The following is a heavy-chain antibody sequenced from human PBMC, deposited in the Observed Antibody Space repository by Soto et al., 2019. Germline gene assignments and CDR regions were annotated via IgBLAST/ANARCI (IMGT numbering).Heavy chain of an antibody. J-gene: IGHJ4*02. CDR2: IYDSGST. V-gene: IGHV4-30-4*01. CDR3: ARGLSGDKVDS. D-gene: IGHD1-1*01. CDR1: GGSISSGDYY. Sequence: QVQLQESGPGLVKPSQTLSLTCTIAGGSISSGDYYWSWIRQPPGKGLEWIGHIYDSGSTYNNPSLNSRVTITIDPSENQFSLNLTSVTAADTAVYYCARGLSGDKVDSWGQGTLVTVSS.